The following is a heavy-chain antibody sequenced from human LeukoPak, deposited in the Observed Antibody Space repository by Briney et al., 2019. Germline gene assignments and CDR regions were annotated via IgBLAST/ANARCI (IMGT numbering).Heavy chain of an antibody. CDR2: ISGSGGST. J-gene: IGHJ3*02. Sequence: GGSLRLSCAASGFTLSSYAMSWVRQAPGKGLEWVSAISGSGGSTYYADSVKGRFTISRDNSKNTLYLQMNSLRAEDTAVYYCAKVRIGYSYGTDAFDIWGQGTMVTVSS. V-gene: IGHV3-23*01. CDR3: AKVRIGYSYGTDAFDI. D-gene: IGHD5-18*01. CDR1: GFTLSSYA.